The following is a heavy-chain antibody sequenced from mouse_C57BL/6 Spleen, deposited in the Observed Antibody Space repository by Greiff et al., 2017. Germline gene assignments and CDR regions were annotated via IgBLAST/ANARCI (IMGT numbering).Heavy chain of an antibody. CDR1: GYTFTRYW. CDR3: ARKYSLDYHAMDY. Sequence: QVQLQQPGAELVKPGASVKMSCKASGYTFTRYWITWVKQRPGQGLEWIGEIYPASGSTNYNDKFKSKATLTVDTSSSTAYMQLSSLTSEDSAVYYCARKYSLDYHAMDYWGQGTSVTVSS. V-gene: IGHV1-55*01. D-gene: IGHD2-10*02. CDR2: IYPASGST. J-gene: IGHJ4*01.